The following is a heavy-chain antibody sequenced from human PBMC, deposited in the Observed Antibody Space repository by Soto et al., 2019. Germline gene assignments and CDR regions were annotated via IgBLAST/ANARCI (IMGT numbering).Heavy chain of an antibody. Sequence: QVQLVESGGGVVQPGRSLGLSCAASGFTFSSYGMHWVRQAPGKGLEWVAVISYDGSNKYYADSVKGRFTISRDNSKNTLYLQMNSLRAEDTAVYYCAKDKRAVVVTAPFDYWGQGTLVTVSS. D-gene: IGHD2-21*02. CDR3: AKDKRAVVVTAPFDY. CDR2: ISYDGSNK. J-gene: IGHJ4*02. CDR1: GFTFSSYG. V-gene: IGHV3-30*18.